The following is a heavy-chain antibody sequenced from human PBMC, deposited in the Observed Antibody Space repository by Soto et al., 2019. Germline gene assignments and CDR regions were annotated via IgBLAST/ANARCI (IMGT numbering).Heavy chain of an antibody. J-gene: IGHJ5*02. Sequence: HPGGSLRLSCTASGFTFGDYGMSWFRQAPGKGLEWVGLIRNDAYGGTTEYAASVKGRFTISKDGSRSIAYLQMNSLKTDDTAFYYCTRDGYGLIDRFVPWGQGTLVTVSS. D-gene: IGHD2-15*01. CDR1: GFTFGDYG. CDR2: IRNDAYGGTT. V-gene: IGHV3-49*01. CDR3: TRDGYGLIDRFVP.